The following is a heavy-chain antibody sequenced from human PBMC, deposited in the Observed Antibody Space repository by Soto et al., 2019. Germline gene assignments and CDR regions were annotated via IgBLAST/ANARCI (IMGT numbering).Heavy chain of an antibody. J-gene: IGHJ4*02. D-gene: IGHD6-13*01. Sequence: GGSLRLSCAASRFTFSYYSMNWVRQAPGKGLEWVSSISSSSDYIYYADSMKGRFTISRDNAKNSLYLQMNGLRADDTAIYFCAKHVASSWRYYFDHWGQGTLVTVSS. CDR1: RFTFSYYS. CDR2: ISSSSDYI. V-gene: IGHV3-21*04. CDR3: AKHVASSWRYYFDH.